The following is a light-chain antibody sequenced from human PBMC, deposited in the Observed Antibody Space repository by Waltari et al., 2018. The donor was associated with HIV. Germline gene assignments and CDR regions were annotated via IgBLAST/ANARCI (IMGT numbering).Light chain of an antibody. CDR1: EIVTTY. J-gene: IGKJ1*01. Sequence: DIQMTQSLSTLSASVGDRASITLRASEIVTTYLNWYQQKPGKAPRLLIFAASTLQDGVPSRFSGRGGGTYFTLTNSSLQPDDFATYSCQPIFAIPLTFGQGTKVEIK. CDR2: AAS. V-gene: IGKV1-39*01. CDR3: QPIFAIPLT.